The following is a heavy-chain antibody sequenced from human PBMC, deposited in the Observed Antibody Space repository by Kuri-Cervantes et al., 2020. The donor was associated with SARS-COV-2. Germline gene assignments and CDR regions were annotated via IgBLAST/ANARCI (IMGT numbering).Heavy chain of an antibody. CDR1: GFTFRTYG. V-gene: IGHV3-30*03. CDR3: ASARVGVLDL. J-gene: IGHJ5*02. D-gene: IGHD2-21*01. CDR2: ISYDEVNK. Sequence: GGSLRLSCAASGFTFRTYGMHWVRQAPGKGLEWVAFISYDEVNKYYADSVKGRFSISRDNSRNTLYLQMNSLRTEDTAIFYCASARVGVLDLWGQGALVTVSS.